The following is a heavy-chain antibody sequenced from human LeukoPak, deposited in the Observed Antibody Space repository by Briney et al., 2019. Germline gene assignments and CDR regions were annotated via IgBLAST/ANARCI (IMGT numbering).Heavy chain of an antibody. D-gene: IGHD6-6*01. J-gene: IGHJ4*02. V-gene: IGHV4-39*07. Sequence: PSETLSLTCTVSGGSISSSSYYWGWIRQPPGKGLEWIGSIYYSGSTYYNPSLKSRVTISIDTSKNQFSLNLTSVTAADTAIYYCARVCLAARCLDYWGQGTLVTVSS. CDR3: ARVCLAARCLDY. CDR2: IYYSGST. CDR1: GGSISSSSYY.